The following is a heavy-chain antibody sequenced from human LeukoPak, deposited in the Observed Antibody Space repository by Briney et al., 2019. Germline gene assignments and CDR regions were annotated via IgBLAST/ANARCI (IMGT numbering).Heavy chain of an antibody. V-gene: IGHV3-30*02. CDR1: GFTFNSYG. CDR2: IRYDGSKS. CDR3: AKEGGSGSYFAFDI. J-gene: IGHJ3*02. D-gene: IGHD1-26*01. Sequence: GGSLRLSCAASGFTFNSYGMHWVRQAPGKGLEWVAFIRYDGSKSYFAGSVKGRFALSRDNSKNTLYLQMSSLRPEDTAVYFCAKEGGSGSYFAFDIWGQGTMVTVSS.